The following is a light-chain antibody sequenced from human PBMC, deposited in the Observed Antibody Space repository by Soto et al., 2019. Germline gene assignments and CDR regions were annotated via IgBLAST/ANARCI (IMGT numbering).Light chain of an antibody. CDR2: DAS. CDR1: QDIQNY. Sequence: DIQMTQSPSSLSASVGDRVTITCQASQDIQNYINWYQHTPGKAPKLLIFDASNLQPGVASRFSGRASGTDFFLTISSLHPEDFATYFCQQHHDFPYTFGQGTKLDIE. CDR3: QQHHDFPYT. J-gene: IGKJ2*01. V-gene: IGKV1-33*01.